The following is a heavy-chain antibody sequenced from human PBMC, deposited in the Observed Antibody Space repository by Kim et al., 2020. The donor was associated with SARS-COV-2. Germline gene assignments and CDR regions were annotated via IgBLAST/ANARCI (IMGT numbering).Heavy chain of an antibody. J-gene: IGHJ3*02. V-gene: IGHV3-48*03. CDR1: GFSFSNYE. CDR3: ARGRWVATRYPGPSDI. CDR2: IDTTGIHI. D-gene: IGHD1-26*01. Sequence: GGSLRLSCAASGFSFSNYEMNWVRQAPGKGLEWVSYIDTTGIHIYYADSVKGRFTISRDNTKNSLFLQLSSLKVEYTALYYCARGRWVATRYPGPSDIWGQGTMVTVSS.